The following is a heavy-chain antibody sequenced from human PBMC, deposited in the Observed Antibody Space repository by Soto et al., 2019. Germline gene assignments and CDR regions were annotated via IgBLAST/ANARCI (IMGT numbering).Heavy chain of an antibody. Sequence: GGSLRLSCAASGFTFSSYGMHWVRQAPGKGLEWVAVISYDGSNKYYADSVKGRFTISRDNSKNTLYLQMNSLRAEDTAVYYCAKDNRGLLSSSWYEGYYYYGMDVWGQGTTVTVSS. CDR1: GFTFSSYG. CDR3: AKDNRGLLSSSWYEGYYYYGMDV. CDR2: ISYDGSNK. V-gene: IGHV3-30*18. J-gene: IGHJ6*02. D-gene: IGHD6-13*01.